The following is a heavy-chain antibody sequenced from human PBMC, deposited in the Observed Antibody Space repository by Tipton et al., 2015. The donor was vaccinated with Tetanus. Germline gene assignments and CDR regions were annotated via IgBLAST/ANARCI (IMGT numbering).Heavy chain of an antibody. CDR2: IKSKTDGGTT. V-gene: IGHV3-15*07. CDR1: GLFFKNAW. CDR3: TTSGIVGSGSQVDY. D-gene: IGHD1-26*01. J-gene: IGHJ4*02. Sequence: SLRLSCATSGLFFKNAWMNWVRQAPGKGLEWVGRIKSKTDGGTTDYAARVRDRFSNSRDDSKNPLFLQMNSLKTEDTAVYYCTTSGIVGSGSQVDYWGRGTLVTVSS.